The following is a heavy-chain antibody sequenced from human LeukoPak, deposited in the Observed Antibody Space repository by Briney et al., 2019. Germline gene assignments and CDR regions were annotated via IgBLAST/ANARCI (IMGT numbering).Heavy chain of an antibody. V-gene: IGHV4-59*08. Sequence: SETLSLTCTVSGGSISSQYWSWIRQPPGMGLEWIGYIYYSGSTNYNPSLKSRVTISVDTSKKQFSLKLSSVTAADTAVYYCARHFRPVQLRGLNWFDPWGQGTLVTVSS. CDR2: IYYSGST. D-gene: IGHD4-17*01. CDR1: GGSISSQY. J-gene: IGHJ5*02. CDR3: ARHFRPVQLRGLNWFDP.